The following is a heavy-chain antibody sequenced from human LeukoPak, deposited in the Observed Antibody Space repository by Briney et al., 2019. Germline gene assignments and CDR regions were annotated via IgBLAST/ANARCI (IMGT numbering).Heavy chain of an antibody. Sequence: GGSLRLSCAASGFTVSSNYMSWVRQAPGKGLEWVSAISGSGGSTYYADSVKGRFTISRDNSKNTLYLQMNSLRAEDTAVYYCAKALGLSYYYGMDVWGQGTTVTVSS. CDR1: GFTVSSNY. J-gene: IGHJ6*02. CDR2: ISGSGGST. CDR3: AKALGLSYYYGMDV. V-gene: IGHV3-23*01.